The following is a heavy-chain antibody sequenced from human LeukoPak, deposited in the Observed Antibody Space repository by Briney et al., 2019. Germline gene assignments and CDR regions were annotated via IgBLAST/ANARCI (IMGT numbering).Heavy chain of an antibody. J-gene: IGHJ4*02. Sequence: ASVKFSCKASGYTFTSYGISWVRQAPGQGLEWMGWISAYNGNTNYAQKLQGRVTMTTDTSTSTAYMELRSLRSDDTAVYYCALQLELLSAFDYWGQGTLVTVSS. CDR1: GYTFTSYG. V-gene: IGHV1-18*01. D-gene: IGHD1-7*01. CDR2: ISAYNGNT. CDR3: ALQLELLSAFDY.